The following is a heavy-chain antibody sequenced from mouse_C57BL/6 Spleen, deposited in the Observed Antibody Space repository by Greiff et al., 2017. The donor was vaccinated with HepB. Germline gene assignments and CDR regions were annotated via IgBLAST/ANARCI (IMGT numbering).Heavy chain of an antibody. V-gene: IGHV1-82*01. CDR3: ARSTTVVAPDY. Sequence: QVQLKESGPELVKPGASVKISCKASGYAFSSSWMNWVKQRPGKGLEWIGRIYPGDGDTNYNGKFKGKATLTADKSSSTAYMQLSSLTSEDSAVYFCARSTTVVAPDYWGQGTTLTVSS. CDR2: IYPGDGDT. D-gene: IGHD1-1*01. J-gene: IGHJ2*01. CDR1: GYAFSSSW.